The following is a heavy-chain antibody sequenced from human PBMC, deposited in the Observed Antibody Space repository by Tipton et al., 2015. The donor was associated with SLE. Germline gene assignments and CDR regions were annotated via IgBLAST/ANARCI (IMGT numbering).Heavy chain of an antibody. CDR1: GGSISPYY. D-gene: IGHD3-16*01. J-gene: IGHJ5*02. Sequence: TLSLTCTVSGGSISPYYWSWIRQPPGKGLEWIGYLYYSGNTDYNPSLKSRVTISLDTSENQFSLKLSSVTAADTAVYYCARHGGVSGNWFDPWGQGILVTVSS. V-gene: IGHV4-59*08. CDR3: ARHGGVSGNWFDP. CDR2: LYYSGNT.